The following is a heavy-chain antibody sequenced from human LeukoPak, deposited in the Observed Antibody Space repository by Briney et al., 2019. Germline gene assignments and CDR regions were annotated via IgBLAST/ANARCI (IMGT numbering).Heavy chain of an antibody. Sequence: GGSLRLSCAASGFTFSFYSMNWVRQAPGKGLEWVSYISSSGTTIYYADSVKGRFTISRDNAKNSLYLQMNSLRAEDTAVYYCARGGYCSSSICYSLNAFDIWGRGTMFTVSS. V-gene: IGHV3-48*04. J-gene: IGHJ3*02. CDR1: GFTFSFYS. CDR2: ISSSGTTI. CDR3: ARGGYCSSSICYSLNAFDI. D-gene: IGHD2-2*01.